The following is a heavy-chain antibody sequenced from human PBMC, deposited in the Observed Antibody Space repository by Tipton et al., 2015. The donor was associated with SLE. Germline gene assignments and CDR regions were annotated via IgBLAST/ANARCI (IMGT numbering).Heavy chain of an antibody. J-gene: IGHJ3*02. CDR2: ISSSSSTI. V-gene: IGHV3-48*01. CDR3: ARGSRGLNHDAFDI. CDR1: GFTFSSYA. Sequence: SLRLSCAASGFTFSSYAMSWVRQAPGKGLEWVSYISSSSSTIYYADSVKGRFTISRDNAKNSLYLQMNSLRAEDTAVYYCARGSRGLNHDAFDIWGQGTMVTVSS. D-gene: IGHD3-10*01.